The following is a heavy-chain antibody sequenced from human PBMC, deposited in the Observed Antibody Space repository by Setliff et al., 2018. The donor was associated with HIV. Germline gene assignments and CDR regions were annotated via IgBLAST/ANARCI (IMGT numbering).Heavy chain of an antibody. CDR2: FDPEDGET. V-gene: IGHV1-18*01. J-gene: IGHJ3*02. Sequence: ASVKVSCKASGYTFTSYDINWVRQATGQGLEWMANFDPEDGETFYAQKLQGRVTMTTDTSTSTAYMELRSLRSDDTAVYYCGAGGYQNAFDIWGQGTMVTVSS. CDR3: GAGGYQNAFDI. CDR1: GYTFTSYD. D-gene: IGHD3-22*01.